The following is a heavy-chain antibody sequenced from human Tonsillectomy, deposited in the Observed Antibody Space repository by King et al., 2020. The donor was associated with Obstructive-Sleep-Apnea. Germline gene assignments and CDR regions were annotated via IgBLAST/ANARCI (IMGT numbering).Heavy chain of an antibody. CDR2: ISYDGSNK. Sequence: VQLVESGGGVVQPGRSLRLSCAASGFTFSSYAMHWVRQAPGKGLEWVAVISYDGSNKYYADSVKGRFTISRDNSKNTLYLQMNSLRAEDTAVYYCASDSSGYYYAVLGYWGQGTLVTVSS. V-gene: IGHV3-30*04. D-gene: IGHD3-22*01. CDR3: ASDSSGYYYAVLGY. CDR1: GFTFSSYA. J-gene: IGHJ4*02.